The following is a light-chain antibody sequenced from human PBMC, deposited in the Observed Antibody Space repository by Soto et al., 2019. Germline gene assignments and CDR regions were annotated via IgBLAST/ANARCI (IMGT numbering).Light chain of an antibody. J-gene: IGKJ4*01. CDR3: QQYDDWLRLT. V-gene: IGKV3D-15*01. Sequence: EIVLTQSPATLSVSPGERATLSCRASQSVKIYLAWYQQKPGQAPRLLIFGASYRATGIPARFSGSGSGTEFNLTISSLQSEDFAVYYCQQYDDWLRLTFGGGTKVDIK. CDR2: GAS. CDR1: QSVKIY.